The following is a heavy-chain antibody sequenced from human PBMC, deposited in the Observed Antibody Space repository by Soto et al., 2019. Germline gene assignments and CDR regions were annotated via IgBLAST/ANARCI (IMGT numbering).Heavy chain of an antibody. J-gene: IGHJ4*02. D-gene: IGHD2-15*01. CDR2: ISSSSRNI. CDR1: GFTFSSYS. Sequence: EVQLVESGGGLVQPGGSLRLSCAASGFTFSSYSMNWVRQAPGKGLEWVSYISSSSRNIYYTDSVKGRFTISRDNAKNSLYLQMNSLRAEDTAVYYCARDKGRSPLDYWGQGTLVTVSS. V-gene: IGHV3-48*01. CDR3: ARDKGRSPLDY.